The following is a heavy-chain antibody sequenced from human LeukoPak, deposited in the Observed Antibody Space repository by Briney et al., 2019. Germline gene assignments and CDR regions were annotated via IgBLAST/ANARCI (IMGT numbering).Heavy chain of an antibody. Sequence: GGSLRLFCAASGFTFSNYWMNWVRQAPGKGLEWVANINQNGSETYYVDSVKGRFTISRDNARNSLYLQVNSLRAEDTAVYYCARDRVWTVLYWGQGTLVTVSS. CDR2: INQNGSET. D-gene: IGHD6-13*01. J-gene: IGHJ4*02. V-gene: IGHV3-7*01. CDR1: GFTFSNYW. CDR3: ARDRVWTVLY.